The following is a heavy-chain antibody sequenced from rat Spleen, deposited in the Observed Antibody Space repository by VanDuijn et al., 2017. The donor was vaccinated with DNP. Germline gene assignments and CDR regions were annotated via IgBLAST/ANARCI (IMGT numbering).Heavy chain of an antibody. J-gene: IGHJ2*01. CDR3: ARSQGYYFDGSYYPFAY. Sequence: QVQLKESGPGLVQPSQTLSLTCTVSGFSLTSYGVSWVRQPPGKGLEWIAAISNGGNTYYNSALKSRLSISRDTSKSHVFLKMNSVQTEDTAMYFCARSQGYYFDGSYYPFAYWGQGVMVTVSS. D-gene: IGHD1-12*02. V-gene: IGHV2S12*01. CDR1: GFSLTSYG. CDR2: ISNGGNT.